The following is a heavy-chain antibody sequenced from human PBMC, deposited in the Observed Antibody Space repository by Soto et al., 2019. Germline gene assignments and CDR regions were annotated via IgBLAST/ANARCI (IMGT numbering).Heavy chain of an antibody. D-gene: IGHD3-10*01. J-gene: IGHJ6*02. CDR1: GGTFSSYA. Sequence: QVQLVQSGAEVKKPGSSVKVSCKASGGTFSSYAISWVRQAPGLGLEWMGGIIPIFGTADYAQKFQGRVTITADESTSTAYMELSSLRSEDTAVYYCATMKGGSQYCYYGLDVWGQGTTVTVSS. CDR2: IIPIFGTA. V-gene: IGHV1-69*12. CDR3: ATMKGGSQYCYYGLDV.